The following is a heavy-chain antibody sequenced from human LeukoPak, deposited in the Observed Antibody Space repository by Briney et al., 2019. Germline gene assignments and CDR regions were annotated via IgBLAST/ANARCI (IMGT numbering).Heavy chain of an antibody. CDR3: ANLGGNSSSFDAFDI. CDR2: IIPIFGIA. CDR1: GGTFSSYA. J-gene: IGHJ3*02. D-gene: IGHD6-6*01. V-gene: IGHV1-69*04. Sequence: SVKVSCKAPGGTFSSYAISWVRQAPGQGLEWMGRIIPIFGIANYAQKFQGRVTITADKSTSTAYMELSSLRSEDTAVYYCANLGGNSSSFDAFDIWGKGTMVTVSS.